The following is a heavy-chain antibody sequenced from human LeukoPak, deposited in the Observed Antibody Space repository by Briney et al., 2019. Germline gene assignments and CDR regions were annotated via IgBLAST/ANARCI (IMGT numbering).Heavy chain of an antibody. CDR3: AGYLQVDTVMVRRDAFDI. Sequence: SVKVSCKASGGTFSSYAISWVRQAPGQGLEWMGRMIPILGIANYAQKFQGRVTITADKSTSTAYMELSSLRSEDTAVYYCAGYLQVDTVMVRRDAFDIWSQGTMVTVSS. CDR2: MIPILGIA. J-gene: IGHJ3*02. CDR1: GGTFSSYA. V-gene: IGHV1-69*04. D-gene: IGHD5-18*01.